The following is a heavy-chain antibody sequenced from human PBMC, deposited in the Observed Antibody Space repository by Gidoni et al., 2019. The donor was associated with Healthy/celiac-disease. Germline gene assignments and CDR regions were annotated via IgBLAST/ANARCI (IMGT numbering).Heavy chain of an antibody. CDR1: GGSFSGYY. D-gene: IGHD3-22*01. CDR2: INHSGST. Sequence: QVQLQQWGAGLLKPSETLSLTCAVYGGSFSGYYWSWIRQPPGKGLEWIGEINHSGSTNYNPSLKSRVTISVDTSKNQFSLKLSSVTAADTAVYYCARGRDSSGYYYLYWGQGTLVTVSS. CDR3: ARGRDSSGYYYLY. J-gene: IGHJ4*02. V-gene: IGHV4-34*01.